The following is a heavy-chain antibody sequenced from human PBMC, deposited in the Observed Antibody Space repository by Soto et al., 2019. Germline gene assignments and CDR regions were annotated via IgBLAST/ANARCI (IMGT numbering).Heavy chain of an antibody. J-gene: IGHJ4*02. Sequence: EVQLLESGGGLVEPGGSLRLSCTASGFSFSSYAMTWVRQAPGKGLEWVSSTTDDGGRTFYADSVKGRFTISRDNSNNRLYLQMNSLRAEDTAFYYWAKGGGFGTGAYYNVAYWGQGTLVTVSS. CDR3: AKGGGFGTGAYYNVAY. CDR2: TTDDGGRT. CDR1: GFSFSSYA. D-gene: IGHD3-10*01. V-gene: IGHV3-23*01.